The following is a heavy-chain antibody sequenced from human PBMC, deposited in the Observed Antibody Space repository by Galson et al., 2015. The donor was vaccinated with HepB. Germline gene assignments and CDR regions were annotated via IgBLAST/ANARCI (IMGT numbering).Heavy chain of an antibody. CDR3: ARALTNGLHDGIFDI. Sequence: CAISGDSVSSNTGAWNWIRQSPSRGLEWLGRTYYRSKWYDDYAVSVKSRIKINPDTSKNQFSLQPNSVIPEDTAVYYCARALTNGLHDGIFDIWGQGTLVTVSS. CDR1: GDSVSSNTGA. D-gene: IGHD1-1*01. CDR2: TYYRSKWYD. J-gene: IGHJ3*02. V-gene: IGHV6-1*01.